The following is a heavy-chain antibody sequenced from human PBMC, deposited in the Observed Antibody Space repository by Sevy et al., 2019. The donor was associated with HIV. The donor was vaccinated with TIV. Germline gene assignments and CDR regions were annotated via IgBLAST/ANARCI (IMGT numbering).Heavy chain of an antibody. CDR2: INHSGST. Sequence: SETLSLTCAVYGGSFSGYYWTWIRQPPGKGPEWIGEINHSGSTKYNPSLKSRVTISVDRSKNQFSLKLSSVTAADMAVYYCARANEVYGDYFDSWGQGTLVTVSS. V-gene: IGHV4-34*01. D-gene: IGHD4-17*01. CDR1: GGSFSGYY. CDR3: ARANEVYGDYFDS. J-gene: IGHJ4*02.